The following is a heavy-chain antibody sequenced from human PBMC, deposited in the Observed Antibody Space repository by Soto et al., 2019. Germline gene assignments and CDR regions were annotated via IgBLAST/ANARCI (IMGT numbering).Heavy chain of an antibody. Sequence: AMRRSGAASGFTFRSYGMHWVRQAPGKGLEWVAVISYDGSNKYYADSVKGRFTISRDNSKNTLHLQMHSLIAEHTAVYYGQRHGLDFWGRG. V-gene: IGHV3-30*03. J-gene: IGHJ2*01. CDR1: GFTFRSYG. D-gene: IGHD6-19*01. CDR3: QRHGLDF. CDR2: ISYDGSNK.